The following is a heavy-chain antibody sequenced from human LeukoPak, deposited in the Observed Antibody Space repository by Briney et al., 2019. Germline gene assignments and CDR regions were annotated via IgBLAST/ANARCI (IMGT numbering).Heavy chain of an antibody. J-gene: IGHJ4*02. CDR1: GGSIGSSSYY. CDR3: ARIVGASDY. V-gene: IGHV4-39*01. CDR2: IYYSGST. Sequence: SETLSLTCTVSGGSIGSSSYYWGWIRQPPGKGLEWIGSIYYSGSTYYNPSLKSRVTISVDTSKNQFSLKLSSVAAADTAVYYCARIVGASDYWGQGTLVTVSS. D-gene: IGHD1-26*01.